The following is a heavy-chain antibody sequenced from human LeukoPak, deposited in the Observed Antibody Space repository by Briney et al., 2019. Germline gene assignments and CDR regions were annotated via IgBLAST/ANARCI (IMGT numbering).Heavy chain of an antibody. CDR1: GFTFTTYS. D-gene: IGHD1-26*01. V-gene: IGHV3-30*04. CDR2: VSSGGRTK. J-gene: IGHJ4*02. Sequence: PGGSLRLSCAASGFTFTTYSMHWVRQVPGKGLEWVAFVSSGGRTKHYTDSVKGRFTVSRDNSKKTLFLQMDSLRPDDTAVYYCAREYTVGGLFGFWGQGALVIVSS. CDR3: AREYTVGGLFGF.